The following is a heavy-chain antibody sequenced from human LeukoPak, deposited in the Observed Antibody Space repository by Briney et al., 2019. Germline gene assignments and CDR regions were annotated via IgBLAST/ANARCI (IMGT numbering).Heavy chain of an antibody. V-gene: IGHV1-2*06. CDR3: ARDPGGKWGFDH. Sequence: ASVKVSCKASGYTFTGYYMHWVRQAPGQGLEWMGRINPNSGGTNYAQKFQGRVTMTRDTSISTAYLELSRLRSDDTAVYYCARDPGGKWGFDHWGQGDLVTVSS. J-gene: IGHJ4*02. CDR2: INPNSGGT. CDR1: GYTFTGYY. D-gene: IGHD7-27*01.